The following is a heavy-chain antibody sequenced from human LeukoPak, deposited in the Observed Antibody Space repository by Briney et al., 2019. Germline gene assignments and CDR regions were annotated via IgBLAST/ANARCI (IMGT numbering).Heavy chain of an antibody. D-gene: IGHD2-2*01. Sequence: ASAKVSSKVSVYTLTELSMHWVRQAPGKGREGRGGFDPEDGETIYAQKFQGRVTMTEDTSTDTAYMELSSLRSEDTAVYYCETDRPGPVTSSWYFDLWGRGNLVTVSS. J-gene: IGHJ2*01. CDR3: ETDRPGPVTSSWYFDL. V-gene: IGHV1-24*01. CDR1: VYTLTELS. CDR2: FDPEDGET.